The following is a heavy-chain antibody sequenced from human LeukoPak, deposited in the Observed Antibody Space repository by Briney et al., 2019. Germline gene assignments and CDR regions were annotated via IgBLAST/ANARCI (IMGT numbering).Heavy chain of an antibody. CDR2: ISYDGSNK. CDR1: GFTFSSYA. J-gene: IGHJ4*02. Sequence: GRSLRLSCAASGFTFSSYAMHWVRQAPGKGLEWVAVISYDGSNKYYADSVKGRFTISRDNSKNTLYLQMNSLRAEDTAVYYCAREVTYYDSRGYYSGYFDYWGQGTLVTVSS. CDR3: AREVTYYDSRGYYSGYFDY. V-gene: IGHV3-30*04. D-gene: IGHD3-22*01.